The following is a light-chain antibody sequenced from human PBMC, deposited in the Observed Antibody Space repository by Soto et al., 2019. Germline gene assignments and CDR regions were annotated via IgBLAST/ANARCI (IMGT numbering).Light chain of an antibody. V-gene: IGKV1-39*01. Sequence: DILMTQSPSSLSASLGDTVTITCRASQSISSHLNWYQQKPGKAPKLLIYAASSLQSWVPSRFTGSGYGTDFNLTISSLQTEDFATYYCQQSYTSWWTFGQGTKVDIK. J-gene: IGKJ1*01. CDR2: AAS. CDR1: QSISSH. CDR3: QQSYTSWWT.